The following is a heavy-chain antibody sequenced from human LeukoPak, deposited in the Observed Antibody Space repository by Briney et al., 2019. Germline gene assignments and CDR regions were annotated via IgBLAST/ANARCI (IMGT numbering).Heavy chain of an antibody. D-gene: IGHD2-15*01. CDR3: ARAHCSGRGCYQRYDGFDI. V-gene: IGHV3-21*01. Sequence: PGGSLRLSCAASGFTFSSYSMNWVRQAPGKGLEWVSSISSSSSHIYYADPVKGRFTVSRDNAKSSLSLQMNSLRVEDTAVYYCARAHCSGRGCYQRYDGFDIWGQGTVVTVSS. J-gene: IGHJ3*02. CDR1: GFTFSSYS. CDR2: ISSSSSHI.